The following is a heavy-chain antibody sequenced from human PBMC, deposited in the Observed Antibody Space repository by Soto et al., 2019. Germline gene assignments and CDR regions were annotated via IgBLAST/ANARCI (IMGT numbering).Heavy chain of an antibody. V-gene: IGHV2-5*02. CDR3: VQSRCGGDCLQSYSSHSYYGLDV. D-gene: IGHD2-21*02. CDR2: IYWDDDK. J-gene: IGHJ6*02. Sequence: ASGPTLVNPTQTLTLTCTFSGFSLSTTGVGVGWIRQPPGKALEWLALIYWDDDKRYNPSLNSRLTITKDTSKNQVVLAMTNMDPVDTATFYCVQSRCGGDCLQSYSSHSYYGLDVWGQGTTVTVS. CDR1: GFSLSTTGVG.